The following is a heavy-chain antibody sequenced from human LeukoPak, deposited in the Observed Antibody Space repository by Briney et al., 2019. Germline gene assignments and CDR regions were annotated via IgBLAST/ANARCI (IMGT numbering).Heavy chain of an antibody. Sequence: ASVKVSCTASGYTFTSYGISWVRRAAGQGREWMGWISTYNDKTNYAHKLQGRGTITTDTYTSTTKMELRSLRSDDTAVYYCARGEGGAVAYYFDYWGQGTLVTVSS. V-gene: IGHV1-18*01. CDR1: GYTFTSYG. J-gene: IGHJ4*02. CDR2: ISTYNDKT. D-gene: IGHD6-19*01. CDR3: ARGEGGAVAYYFDY.